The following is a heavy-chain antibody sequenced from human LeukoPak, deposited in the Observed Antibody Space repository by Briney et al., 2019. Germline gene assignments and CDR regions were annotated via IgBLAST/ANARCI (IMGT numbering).Heavy chain of an antibody. Sequence: ASVKVSCKASGYTFTSYDINWVRQATGQGLEWMGWMNPNSGNTGYAQKFQGRVTMTRNTSISTAYMELSSLRSEDTAVYYCARGRRACSSSFHDAFDIWGQGTMVTVSS. CDR3: ARGRRACSSSFHDAFDI. D-gene: IGHD6-6*01. CDR2: MNPNSGNT. J-gene: IGHJ3*02. CDR1: GYTFTSYD. V-gene: IGHV1-8*01.